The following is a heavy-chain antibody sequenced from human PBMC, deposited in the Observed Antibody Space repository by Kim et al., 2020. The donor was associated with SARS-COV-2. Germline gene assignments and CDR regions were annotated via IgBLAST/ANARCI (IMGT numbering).Heavy chain of an antibody. V-gene: IGHV4-59*01. J-gene: IGHJ6*02. D-gene: IGHD6-13*01. CDR2: IYYSGST. CDR1: GGSISSYY. Sequence: SETLSLTCTVSGGSISSYYWSWIRQPPGKGLEWIGCIYYSGSTNYNPSLKSGVTISVDTSKNQFSLKLSSVTAADTAVHYCARPYRSSSVDYNCMDVRG. CDR3: ARPYRSSSVDYNCMDV.